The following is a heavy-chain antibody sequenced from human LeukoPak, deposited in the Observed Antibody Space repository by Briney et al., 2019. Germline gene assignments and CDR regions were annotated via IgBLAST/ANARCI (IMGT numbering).Heavy chain of an antibody. J-gene: IGHJ3*02. Sequence: PGGSLRLSCAASGFTFSSYSMNWVRQAPGKGLEWVSYISSSSSTIYYADSVKGRFTISRDNAKNSLYLQMNSLRAEDTAVYYCAREDFWNAFDIWGRGTMVTVSS. CDR2: ISSSSSTI. CDR1: GFTFSSYS. D-gene: IGHD3-3*01. CDR3: AREDFWNAFDI. V-gene: IGHV3-48*04.